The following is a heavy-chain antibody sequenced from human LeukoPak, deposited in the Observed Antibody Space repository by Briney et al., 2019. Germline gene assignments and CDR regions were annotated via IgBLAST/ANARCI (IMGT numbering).Heavy chain of an antibody. J-gene: IGHJ4*02. Sequence: SETLSLTCTVSGGSISSYYWSWIRQPPGKGLEWIGYIYYSGTTYYNPSLTSRVTMSLDTSNNQFSLKLTSVTAADTAVYYCARFFDSWGQGTLVIVSS. CDR3: ARFFDS. CDR1: GGSISSYY. V-gene: IGHV4-59*08. CDR2: IYYSGTT.